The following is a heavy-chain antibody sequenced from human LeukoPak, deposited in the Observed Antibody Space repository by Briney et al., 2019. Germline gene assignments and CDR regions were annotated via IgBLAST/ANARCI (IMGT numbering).Heavy chain of an antibody. CDR3: ARGAYYDSSGYYYDIDY. J-gene: IGHJ4*02. D-gene: IGHD3-22*01. V-gene: IGHV3-74*01. Sequence: PGGSLRLSCAASGFTFSNYWMHWVRQAPGKGLVWVSGMNSDGSITSYADSVKGRFTISRDNAKNTLYLQMNSLRAEDTAVYYCARGAYYDSSGYYYDIDYWGRGTLVTVSS. CDR2: MNSDGSIT. CDR1: GFTFSNYW.